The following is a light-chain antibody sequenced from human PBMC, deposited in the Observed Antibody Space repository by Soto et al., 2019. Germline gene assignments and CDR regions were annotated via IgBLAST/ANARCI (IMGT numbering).Light chain of an antibody. J-gene: IGKJ4*01. CDR1: QTISSY. V-gene: IGKV1-39*01. CDR3: QQSHSTPLT. Sequence: DIQLTQSPSSLSAFVGDSVTITCRASQTISSYLNWYQHRLGKAPKLLIYSTSSLQSGVPSRFSGSGPGTDFTLSISSLQPEDFATYYCQQSHSTPLTFGGGTKVEIK. CDR2: STS.